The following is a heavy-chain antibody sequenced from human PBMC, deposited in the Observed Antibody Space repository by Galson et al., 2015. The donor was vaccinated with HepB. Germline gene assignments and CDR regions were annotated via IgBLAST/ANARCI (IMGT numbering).Heavy chain of an antibody. D-gene: IGHD1-26*01. CDR3: AREGRVGFDY. V-gene: IGHV3-30*04. CDR1: GFTFSSYA. CDR2: ISYDGSNK. J-gene: IGHJ4*02. Sequence: SLRLSCAASGFTFSSYAMHWVRQAPGKGLEWVAVISYDGSNKYYADSVKGRFTISRDNSKNTLYLQMNSLRAEGTAVYYCAREGRVGFDYWGQGTLVTVSS.